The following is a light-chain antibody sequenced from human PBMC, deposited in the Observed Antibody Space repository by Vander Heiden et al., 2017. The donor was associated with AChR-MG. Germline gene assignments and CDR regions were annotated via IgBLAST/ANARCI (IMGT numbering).Light chain of an antibody. CDR1: SSNIGSNF. V-gene: IGLV1-47*01. CDR3: AAWDDSLTGLVV. CDR2: TNN. J-gene: IGLJ2*01. Sequence: QSVLTQPPSASGMPGQRVTISCSGSSSNIGSNFVYWYQQLPGTAPKLLISTNNPRPSGVPDRFSGSKSGTSASLVISGLGSEDEADYYCAAWDDSLTGLVVFGGGTKLTVL.